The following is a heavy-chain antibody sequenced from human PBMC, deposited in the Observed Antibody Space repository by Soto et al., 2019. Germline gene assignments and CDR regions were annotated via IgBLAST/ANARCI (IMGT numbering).Heavy chain of an antibody. CDR3: YEVGAKPRYDY. V-gene: IGHV1-69*02. CDR2: IIPILGIA. CDR1: GGTFSSYT. J-gene: IGHJ4*02. Sequence: QVQLVQSGAEVKKPGSSVKVSCKASGGTFSSYTISWVRQAPGQGLEWMGRIIPILGIANYAQKFQGRVTITADKSTSTAYMELSSLSSEDTAVYYCYEVGAKPRYDYWGQGTLVTVSS. D-gene: IGHD1-26*01.